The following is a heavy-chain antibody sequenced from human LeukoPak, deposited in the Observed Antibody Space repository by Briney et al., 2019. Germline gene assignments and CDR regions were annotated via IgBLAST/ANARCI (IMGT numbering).Heavy chain of an antibody. Sequence: QPGESLRLTCAASGFTFSSHAMSWVRQAPGRGLEWVSAISDSGDSTYYADFVKGRFTISRDDSKNTLYLQMNSLRAEDTAVYYCAKDSPVCSFWGQGTLVTVSS. CDR1: GFTFSSHA. J-gene: IGHJ4*02. CDR2: ISDSGDST. D-gene: IGHD3-10*02. V-gene: IGHV3-23*01. CDR3: AKDSPVCSF.